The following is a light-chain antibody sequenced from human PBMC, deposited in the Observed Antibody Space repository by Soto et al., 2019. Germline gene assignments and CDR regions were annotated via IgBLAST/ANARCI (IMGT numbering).Light chain of an antibody. J-gene: IGLJ1*01. CDR3: NSFTTTNTYV. CDR2: DVS. CDR1: SSDVGGFDH. Sequence: QSVLTQPASVSGSPGQSITISCTGASSDVGGFDHVSWYQQHPGKVPRLLIYDVSSRPSGVSDRFSGSKSGNTASLTFSGFQAEDEADYSCNSFTTTNTYVFGTGTKVTVL. V-gene: IGLV2-14*03.